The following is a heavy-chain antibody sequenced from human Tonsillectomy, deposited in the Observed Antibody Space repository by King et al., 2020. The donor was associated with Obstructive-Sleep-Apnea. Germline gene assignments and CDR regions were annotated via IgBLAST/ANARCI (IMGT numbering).Heavy chain of an antibody. Sequence: QLVQSGAEVKKPGESLRISCKGSGYSFSSHWISWVRQMPGKGLKWMGRIDPADSYTNYSPSFQGHVTISTDSSITTAYLQWSSLKASDTAMYYCARHSISGDSLYWGQGTLVTVSS. V-gene: IGHV5-10-1*01. CDR1: GYSFSSHW. CDR3: ARHSISGDSLY. J-gene: IGHJ4*02. D-gene: IGHD1-26*01. CDR2: IDPADSYT.